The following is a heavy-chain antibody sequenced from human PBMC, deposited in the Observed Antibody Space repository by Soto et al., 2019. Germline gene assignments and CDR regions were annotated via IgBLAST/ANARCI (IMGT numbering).Heavy chain of an antibody. CDR3: ARDSSSWHDAFDI. D-gene: IGHD6-13*01. J-gene: IGHJ3*02. Sequence: ASVKVSCKAAGYTVTGYYMHWVRQVPGQGLEWMGWINPNSGGTNYAQKFQGRVTVTRDTSISTAYMELSRLRSDDTAVYYCARDSSSWHDAFDIWGQGTMVTVSS. CDR1: GYTVTGYY. V-gene: IGHV1-2*02. CDR2: INPNSGGT.